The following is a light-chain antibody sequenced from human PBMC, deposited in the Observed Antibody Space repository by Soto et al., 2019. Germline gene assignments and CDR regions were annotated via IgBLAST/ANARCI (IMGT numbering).Light chain of an antibody. J-gene: IGKJ1*01. CDR3: MQALQTPRT. V-gene: IGKV2-28*01. CDR2: LDS. Sequence: DIVMTQSRLSLPVTPGEPASISCRSSQSLLHSNGYNYLDWYLQKPGQSRQLLIYLDSNRASGVPDRFSGSGSGKDFTLKISRVEAEDVGVYYCMQALQTPRTFGQGTKVEIK. CDR1: QSLLHSNGYNY.